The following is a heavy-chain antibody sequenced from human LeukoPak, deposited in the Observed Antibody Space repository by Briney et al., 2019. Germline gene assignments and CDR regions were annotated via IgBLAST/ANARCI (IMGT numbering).Heavy chain of an antibody. D-gene: IGHD2-8*02. Sequence: PGGSLRLSCAASGFTVSSNYMSWVRQAPGKGLEWVSVIYSGGSTYYADSVKGRFTISRDNAKDSLNLQMNSLRAEDTAVYYCAREGAFATGGYPYYHYMDVWGKGTTVTVSS. CDR1: GFTVSSNY. J-gene: IGHJ6*03. CDR2: IYSGGST. CDR3: AREGAFATGGYPYYHYMDV. V-gene: IGHV3-53*01.